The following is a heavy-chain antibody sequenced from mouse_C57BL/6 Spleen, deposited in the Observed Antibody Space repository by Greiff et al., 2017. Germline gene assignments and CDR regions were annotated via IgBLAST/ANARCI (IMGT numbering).Heavy chain of an antibody. Sequence: VKLQESGAELARPGASVKMSCKASGYTFTSYTMHWVKQRPGQGLEWIGYINPSSGYTKYNQKFKDKATLTADKSSSTAYMQLSSLTSEDSAVYYCARNPRYDAMDYWGQGTSVTVSS. V-gene: IGHV1-4*01. CDR2: INPSSGYT. CDR1: GYTFTSYT. J-gene: IGHJ4*01. CDR3: ARNPRYDAMDY.